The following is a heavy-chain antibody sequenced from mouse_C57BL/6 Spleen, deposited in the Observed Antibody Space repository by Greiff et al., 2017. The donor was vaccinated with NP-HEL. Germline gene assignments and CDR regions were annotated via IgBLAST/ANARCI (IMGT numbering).Heavy chain of an antibody. Sequence: QVQLQQPGTELVKPGASVKLSCKASGYTFTSYWMHWVKQRPGQGLEWIGNINPSNGGTNYNEKFKSKATLTVDKSSSTAYMQLSSLTSEDSAVYYCARNSPLYYYGSSYWYFDVWGTGTTVTVSS. V-gene: IGHV1-53*01. D-gene: IGHD1-1*01. CDR1: GYTFTSYW. J-gene: IGHJ1*03. CDR2: INPSNGGT. CDR3: ARNSPLYYYGSSYWYFDV.